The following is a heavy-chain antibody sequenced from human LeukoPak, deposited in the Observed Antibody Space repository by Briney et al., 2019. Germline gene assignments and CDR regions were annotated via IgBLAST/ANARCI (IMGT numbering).Heavy chain of an antibody. CDR1: GFRLSDFD. V-gene: IGHV3-21*01. D-gene: IGHD2-2*01. Sequence: GGSLRLSCAASGFRLSDFDMNCVSQAPGKGLEWVSSISTGSRYIYYAYSVKGRFTISRDDAKNSLYLQMDYLRAEDTAVYYCARADCSGSTWYLRRSWFDPWGQGTLVTVSS. CDR3: ARADCSGSTWYLRRSWFDP. CDR2: ISTGSRYI. J-gene: IGHJ5*02.